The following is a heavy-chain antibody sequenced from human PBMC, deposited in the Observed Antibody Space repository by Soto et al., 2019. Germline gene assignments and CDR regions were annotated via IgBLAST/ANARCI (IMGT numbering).Heavy chain of an antibody. V-gene: IGHV3-21*01. J-gene: IGHJ4*02. D-gene: IGHD5-18*01. CDR2: ISSSSSYI. Sequence: EVQLVESGGGLVKPGGSLRLSCAASGFTFSSYSMNWVRQAPGKGLEWVSSISSSSSYIYYADSVKGRFTISRDNAKNSLYLQMNSLRAEDTAVYYCAREIPTTGMADYWGQGTLVTVSS. CDR1: GFTFSSYS. CDR3: AREIPTTGMADY.